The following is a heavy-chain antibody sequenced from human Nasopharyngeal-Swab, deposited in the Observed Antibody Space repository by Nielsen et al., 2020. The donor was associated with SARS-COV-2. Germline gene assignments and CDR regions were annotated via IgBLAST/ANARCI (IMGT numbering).Heavy chain of an antibody. CDR1: GFTFSSYA. D-gene: IGHD3-10*01. CDR2: IYSGGSST. J-gene: IGHJ6*02. V-gene: IGHV3-23*03. Sequence: GGSLRLSCAASGFTFSSYAMSWVRQAPGKGLEWVSVIYSGGSSTYYADSVKGRFTTSRDNSKNTLYLQMNSLRAEDTAVYYCAKGMYYYGSGTSNYYYYYGMDVWGQGTTVTVSS. CDR3: AKGMYYYGSGTSNYYYYYGMDV.